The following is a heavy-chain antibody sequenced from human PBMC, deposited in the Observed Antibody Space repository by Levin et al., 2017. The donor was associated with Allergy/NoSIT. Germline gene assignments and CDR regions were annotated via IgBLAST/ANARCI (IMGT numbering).Heavy chain of an antibody. CDR3: AVFSFRYGTFDV. V-gene: IGHV4-34*01. J-gene: IGHJ3*01. D-gene: IGHD3-16*02. CDR1: GGSFGGYY. Sequence: MTSETLSLTCAVYGGSFGGYYWSWIRQSPGKGLEWIGEISHRGSTTYNPSLKSRVTISVDTLRNQFSLKVNSVTAADTAVYYCAVFSFRYGTFDVWSRGTEVTVSS. CDR2: ISHRGST.